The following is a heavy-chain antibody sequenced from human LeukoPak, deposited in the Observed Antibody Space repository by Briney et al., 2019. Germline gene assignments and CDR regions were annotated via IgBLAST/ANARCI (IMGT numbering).Heavy chain of an antibody. CDR2: LNPNSGGT. D-gene: IGHD4-11*01. V-gene: IGHV1-2*06. CDR3: KTTVTPDNRSDP. Sequence: GVSVEVSCKASGYTFTGYYMHWVRQAPGQGFEGMGRLNPNSGGTHYAQKSQGRVTMNGDVSISTAYIALSGLRSDDTAVYYCKTTVTPDNRSDPWGQGTLVTVSS. CDR1: GYTFTGYY. J-gene: IGHJ5*02.